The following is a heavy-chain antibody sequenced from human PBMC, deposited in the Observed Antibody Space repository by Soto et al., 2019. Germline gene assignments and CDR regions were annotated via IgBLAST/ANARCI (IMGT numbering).Heavy chain of an antibody. D-gene: IGHD6-19*01. V-gene: IGHV4-34*01. CDR1: GGSFSGYY. CDR3: ARGPSIAVAGKGRRGHFDY. Sequence: SETLSLTCAVYGGSFSGYYWSWIRQPPGKGLEWIGEINHSGSTNYNPSLKSRVTISVDTSKNQFSLKLSSVTAADTAVYYCARGPSIAVAGKGRRGHFDYWGQGTLVTVSS. CDR2: INHSGST. J-gene: IGHJ4*02.